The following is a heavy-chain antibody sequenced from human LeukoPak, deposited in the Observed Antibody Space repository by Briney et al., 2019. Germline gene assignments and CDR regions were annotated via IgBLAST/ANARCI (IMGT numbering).Heavy chain of an antibody. Sequence: PGGSLRLSCAASGFTFSSYAMSWVRQAPGKGLEWVSAISGSGGSTYYADSVKGRFTISRDNSKNTLYLQMNSLRAEDTAVYYCAKELEASWELGYDWFDPWGQGTLVTVSS. CDR2: ISGSGGST. V-gene: IGHV3-23*01. CDR1: GFTFSSYA. J-gene: IGHJ5*02. D-gene: IGHD1-26*01. CDR3: AKELEASWELGYDWFDP.